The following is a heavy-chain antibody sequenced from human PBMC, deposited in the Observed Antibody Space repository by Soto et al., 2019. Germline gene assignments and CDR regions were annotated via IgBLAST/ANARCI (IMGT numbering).Heavy chain of an antibody. Sequence: QVQLVQSGAEVMKPGASVKVSCKAFGYTFTRYPIHWVRQTPGQRLEWMGYINAANGDTRYSHVFQGRVTFDRDASASTAYMQLSSLTSEDTAVYYCARKEYFGSGSFHFDYWGQGSLVTVSS. CDR1: GYTFTRYP. V-gene: IGHV1-3*01. J-gene: IGHJ4*02. D-gene: IGHD3-10*01. CDR3: ARKEYFGSGSFHFDY. CDR2: INAANGDT.